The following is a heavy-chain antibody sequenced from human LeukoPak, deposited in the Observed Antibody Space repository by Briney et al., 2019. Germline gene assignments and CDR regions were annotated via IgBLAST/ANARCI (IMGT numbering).Heavy chain of an antibody. D-gene: IGHD3-16*01. CDR1: GFTFSSYS. CDR2: ISSSSSYI. J-gene: IGHJ4*02. Sequence: GGSLRLSCAASGFTFSSYSMNWVRQAPGKGLEWVSSISSSSSYIYYADSVKGRFTISRDNAKNSLNLQMNSLRAEDTAVYYCARGIYDYVGRSYFDYWGQGTLVTVSS. CDR3: ARGIYDYVGRSYFDY. V-gene: IGHV3-21*01.